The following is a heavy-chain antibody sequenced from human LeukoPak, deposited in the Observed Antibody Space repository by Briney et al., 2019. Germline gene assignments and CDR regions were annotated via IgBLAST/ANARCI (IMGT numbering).Heavy chain of an antibody. CDR1: GFSFDDYA. V-gene: IGHV3-9*01. CDR3: AKGYSSSWSLPFDY. CDR2: TSWNSGSI. Sequence: GGSRRLSCPASGFSFDDYAMHWVRQPQGRGRGWVSGTSWNSGSIGYADSVKGRFTISKDNVKNSLYLHMNTLRAEDTAFYYCAKGYSSSWSLPFDYWGQGTLVTVSS. D-gene: IGHD6-13*01. J-gene: IGHJ4*02.